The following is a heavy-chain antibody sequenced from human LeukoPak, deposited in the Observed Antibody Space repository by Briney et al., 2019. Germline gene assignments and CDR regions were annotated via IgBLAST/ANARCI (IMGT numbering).Heavy chain of an antibody. CDR3: ARRQDDSPLGY. J-gene: IGHJ4*02. D-gene: IGHD3-9*01. CDR1: GFSVSTNY. V-gene: IGHV3-53*01. CDR2: IYSSGST. Sequence: GGSLRLSCAASGFSVSTNYMSWVRQAPGKGLEWVSVIYSSGSTYYADSVKGRFTISRDTSENTVYLQMNSLRADDTAVYYCARRQDDSPLGYWGQGALVTVSS.